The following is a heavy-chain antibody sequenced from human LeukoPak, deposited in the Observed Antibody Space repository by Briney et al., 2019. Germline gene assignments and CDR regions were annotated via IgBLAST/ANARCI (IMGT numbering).Heavy chain of an antibody. CDR2: ISYDGSNK. CDR1: GFTFSSYG. D-gene: IGHD6-13*01. V-gene: IGHV3-30*18. J-gene: IGHJ4*02. CDR3: AKSLRIGAAAAGLYFDY. Sequence: GGPLRLSCAASGFTFSSYGMHWVRQAPGKGLEWVAVISYDGSNKYYADSVKGRFTISRDNSKNTLYLQMNSLRAEDTAVYYCAKSLRIGAAAAGLYFDYWGQGTLVTVSS.